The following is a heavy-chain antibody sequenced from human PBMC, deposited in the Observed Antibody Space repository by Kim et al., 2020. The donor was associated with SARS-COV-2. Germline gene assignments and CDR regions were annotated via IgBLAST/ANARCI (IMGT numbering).Heavy chain of an antibody. D-gene: IGHD3-3*01. CDR3: ARGIPSPYFWSGYYTSYYYGMDV. J-gene: IGHJ6*02. V-gene: IGHV3-7*01. Sequence: GGSLRLSCAASGFTFSSYWMSWVRQAPGKGLEWVANIKQDGSEKYYVDSVKGRFTISRDNAKNSLYLQMNSLRAEDTAVYYCARGIPSPYFWSGYYTSYYYGMDVWGQGTTVTVSS. CDR1: GFTFSSYW. CDR2: IKQDGSEK.